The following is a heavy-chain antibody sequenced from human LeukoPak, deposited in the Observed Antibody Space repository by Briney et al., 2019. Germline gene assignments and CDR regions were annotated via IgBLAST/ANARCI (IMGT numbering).Heavy chain of an antibody. Sequence: ASVKVSCKASGYTFTGYYMHWVRQAPGQGLEWMGIINPSGGSTSYAQKFQGRVTMTRDMSTSTVYMELSSLRSEDTAVYYCARARGPYSSGQPWGQGTLVTVSS. D-gene: IGHD6-19*01. CDR2: INPSGGST. J-gene: IGHJ5*02. CDR1: GYTFTGYY. V-gene: IGHV1-46*01. CDR3: ARARGPYSSGQP.